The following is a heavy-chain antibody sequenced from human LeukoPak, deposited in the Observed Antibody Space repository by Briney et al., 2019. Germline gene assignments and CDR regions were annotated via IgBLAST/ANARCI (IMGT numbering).Heavy chain of an antibody. CDR1: GYSFTSYG. D-gene: IGHD3-9*01. Sequence: GESLKISCKGSGYSFTSYGISWVRQAPGQGLEWMGWISAYNGNTNYAQKLQGRVTMTTDTSTSTAYMELRSLRSDHTAVYYCARGAGGRRLVTPPGWDYWGKGTLVTVSS. CDR2: ISAYNGNT. CDR3: ARGAGGRRLVTPPGWDY. V-gene: IGHV1-18*01. J-gene: IGHJ4*02.